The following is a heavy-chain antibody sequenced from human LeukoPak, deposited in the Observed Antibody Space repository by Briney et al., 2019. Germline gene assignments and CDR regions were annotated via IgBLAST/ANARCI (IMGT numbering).Heavy chain of an antibody. V-gene: IGHV5-51*01. J-gene: IGHJ3*02. CDR3: ATNTMFRGIHAFDI. CDR2: IYPGDSDT. CDR1: GYSFTSYW. D-gene: IGHD3-10*01. Sequence: ESLKISCKGSGYSFTSYWIGWVRQMPGKGLEWMGIIYPGDSDTRYIPSFQGQVTISADKSISTAYLQWSSLKASDSAMYYCATNTMFRGIHAFDIWGQGTMVTVSS.